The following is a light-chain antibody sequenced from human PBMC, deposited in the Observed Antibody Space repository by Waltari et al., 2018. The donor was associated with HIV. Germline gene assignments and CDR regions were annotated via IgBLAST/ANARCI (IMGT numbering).Light chain of an antibody. CDR2: GAS. CDR3: HQYGRSSHT. CDR1: QNVNNK. V-gene: IGKV1-39*01. Sequence: DIQMTQSPSSLSASVGDSVTITCRTSQNVNNKINWYQQKPGRAPKGLIYGASILQSGVPSRFSGSGSGTDFTLSISRLEPEDFAVYYCHQYGRSSHTFGQGTKVEIK. J-gene: IGKJ2*01.